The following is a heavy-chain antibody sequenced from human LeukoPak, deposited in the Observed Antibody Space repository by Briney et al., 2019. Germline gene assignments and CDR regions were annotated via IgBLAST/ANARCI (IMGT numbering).Heavy chain of an antibody. CDR3: ARDLLDGSSGWYATYNWFDP. D-gene: IGHD6-19*01. J-gene: IGHJ5*02. CDR2: INPSGGST. CDR1: GYTFTGYY. V-gene: IGHV1-46*01. Sequence: ASVKVSCTSSGYTFTGYYMHWVRQAPGQGLEWMGIINPSGGSTSYAQKFQGRVTMTRDTSTSTVYMELSSLRSEDTAVYYCARDLLDGSSGWYATYNWFDPWGQGTLVTVSS.